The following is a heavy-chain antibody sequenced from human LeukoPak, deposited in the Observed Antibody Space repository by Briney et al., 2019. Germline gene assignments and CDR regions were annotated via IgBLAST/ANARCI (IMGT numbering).Heavy chain of an antibody. CDR3: VKGGRTNSPLDY. CDR2: ISFSGDNS. CDR1: GFNFRDAA. Sequence: PGGSLRLSCAASGFNFRDAAMTWVRQAPGKGLEWVSLISFSGDNSYYADSVKGRFTISRDNSKNTLSLQMNSLRADDTAIYYCVKGGRTNSPLDYWGQGTLVTVSS. D-gene: IGHD1-14*01. V-gene: IGHV3-23*01. J-gene: IGHJ4*02.